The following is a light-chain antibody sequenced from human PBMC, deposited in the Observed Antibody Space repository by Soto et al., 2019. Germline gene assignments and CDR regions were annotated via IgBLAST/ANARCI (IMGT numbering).Light chain of an antibody. Sequence: DIQMTQAPSSRSASVGDRVTITCRASQSISSYLNWYQQKPGKAPKLLIYAASSLQSGVPSRFSGSGSGTDFTLTISSLQPVDFATYYCQQSYSTLRTFGQGTKVEIK. CDR3: QQSYSTLRT. CDR2: AAS. J-gene: IGKJ1*01. V-gene: IGKV1-39*01. CDR1: QSISSY.